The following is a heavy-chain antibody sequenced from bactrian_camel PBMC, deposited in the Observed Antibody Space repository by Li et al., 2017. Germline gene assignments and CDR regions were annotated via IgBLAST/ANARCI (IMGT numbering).Heavy chain of an antibody. CDR2: IYTGTDRT. CDR1: RYMYDNGC. J-gene: IGHJ4*01. Sequence: HVQLVESGGGSVQAGGSLRLSCAASRYMYDNGCMGWIRPVSGKEREGVASIYTGTDRTYYADSVKGRFAIWQNNAKATVYLEINYLRPEDTAMYYCAADLLLMRPLEASEYKYWGQGTQVTVS. V-gene: IGHV3S63*01. D-gene: IGHD8*01. CDR3: AADLLLMRPLEASEYKY.